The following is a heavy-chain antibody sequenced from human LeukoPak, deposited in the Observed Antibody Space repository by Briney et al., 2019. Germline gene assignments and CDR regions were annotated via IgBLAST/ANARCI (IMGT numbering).Heavy chain of an antibody. Sequence: PGGSLRLSCAAPGFTFDDSAVHWVRQASGKGLEWVGRIRSRANRYAAAYAASVKGRFTLSRDDSKSTAYLQMNSLTTEDTAVYYCTREQVVGDFDYWGQGTLVTVSS. D-gene: IGHD6-6*01. J-gene: IGHJ4*02. V-gene: IGHV3-73*01. CDR1: GFTFDDSA. CDR3: TREQVVGDFDY. CDR2: IRSRANRYAA.